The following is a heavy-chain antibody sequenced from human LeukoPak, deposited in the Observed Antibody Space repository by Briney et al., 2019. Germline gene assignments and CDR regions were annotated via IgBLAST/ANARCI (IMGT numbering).Heavy chain of an antibody. Sequence: GGSLRLSCAASGFTFSSYSMSWVRQAPGKGLEWVSSISSSSSYIYYADSVKGRFTISRDNAKNSLYLQMNSLGAEDTAVYYCARAVAGSPAGSVDIWGQGTMVTVSS. V-gene: IGHV3-21*01. D-gene: IGHD6-19*01. CDR2: ISSSSSYI. J-gene: IGHJ3*02. CDR3: ARAVAGSPAGSVDI. CDR1: GFTFSSYS.